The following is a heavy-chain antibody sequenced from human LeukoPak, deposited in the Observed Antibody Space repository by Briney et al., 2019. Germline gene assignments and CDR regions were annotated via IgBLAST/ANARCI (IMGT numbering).Heavy chain of an antibody. D-gene: IGHD2-15*01. Sequence: GASVKVSCKASGYTFTGYYIHWVRQAPGQGLEWMGRINPNSGGTNYAQKFQGRVTMTRDTSISTAYMELSRLRSDDTAVYYCARVELNPGYCSGGSCYLDYWGQGTPVTVSS. CDR1: GYTFTGYY. V-gene: IGHV1-2*06. J-gene: IGHJ4*02. CDR3: ARVELNPGYCSGGSCYLDY. CDR2: INPNSGGT.